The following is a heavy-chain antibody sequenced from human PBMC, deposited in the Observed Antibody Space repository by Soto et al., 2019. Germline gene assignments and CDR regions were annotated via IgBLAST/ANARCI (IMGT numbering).Heavy chain of an antibody. Sequence: QLQLQESGPGLVKPSETLSLTCTVSGGSITSSAYYWAWIRQPPGKGLEWIGSIYYSGSTYYNPSLKSRFVISVDTSKNQFSLKLSSVPAADTAVYYCARQGGSSSGFYYYYYYMDVWGKGTTVTVSS. CDR2: IYYSGST. V-gene: IGHV4-39*01. D-gene: IGHD6-6*01. J-gene: IGHJ6*03. CDR1: GGSITSSAYY. CDR3: ARQGGSSSGFYYYYYYMDV.